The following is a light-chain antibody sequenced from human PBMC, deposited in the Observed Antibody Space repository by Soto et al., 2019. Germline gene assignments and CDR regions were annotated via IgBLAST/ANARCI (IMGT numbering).Light chain of an antibody. J-gene: IGKJ2*01. CDR1: QDISNY. Sequence: DIHMTQSPSSLSTSVGDRVTITCQASQDISNYLNWYQQKPGRAPKLLIYDASNLETGVTSRFSGSGSGTDFTFTISSLQPEDIATYYCQQYDNLPYTFGQGTKVDIK. CDR2: DAS. V-gene: IGKV1-33*01. CDR3: QQYDNLPYT.